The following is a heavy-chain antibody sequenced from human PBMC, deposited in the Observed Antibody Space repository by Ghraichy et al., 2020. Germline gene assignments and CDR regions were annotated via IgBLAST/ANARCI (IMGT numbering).Heavy chain of an antibody. J-gene: IGHJ6*02. CDR1: GYTFTSYY. D-gene: IGHD6-19*01. Sequence: ASVKVSCKASGYTFTSYYMHWVRQAPGQGLEWMGIINPSGGSPNYAQKFQGRVTMTRDTSTSTVYMDLSSLRSENTAVYYCARDHSSGLVRNGMDVWGQGTTVTVSS. V-gene: IGHV1-46*01. CDR3: ARDHSSGLVRNGMDV. CDR2: INPSGGSP.